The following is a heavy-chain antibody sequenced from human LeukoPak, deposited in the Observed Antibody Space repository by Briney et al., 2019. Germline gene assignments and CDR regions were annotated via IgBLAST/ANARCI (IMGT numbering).Heavy chain of an antibody. J-gene: IGHJ6*03. D-gene: IGHD2/OR15-2a*01. Sequence: SETLSLTCAVYGGSFSGYYWGWIRQPPGKGLEWIGEINHSGSTNYNPSLKSRVTISVDTSKNQFSLKLSSVTAADTAVYYCARSLSYYYYYMDVWGKGTTVTVSS. CDR2: INHSGST. V-gene: IGHV4-34*01. CDR1: GGSFSGYY. CDR3: ARSLSYYYYYMDV.